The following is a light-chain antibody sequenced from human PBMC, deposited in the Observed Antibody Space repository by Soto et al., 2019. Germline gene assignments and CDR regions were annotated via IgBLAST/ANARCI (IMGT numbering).Light chain of an antibody. J-gene: IGKJ3*01. CDR1: QTISNW. V-gene: IGKV1-5*03. Sequence: DIPMTQSPSTLSASVGDRVTITCRASQTISNWLAWYQQKPGKAPKLLIYKASSLESGVPSRFSGSGSGTEFTLTISSLQADYFATYYCQQYNSYIFTFGPGTKVEIK. CDR3: QQYNSYIFT. CDR2: KAS.